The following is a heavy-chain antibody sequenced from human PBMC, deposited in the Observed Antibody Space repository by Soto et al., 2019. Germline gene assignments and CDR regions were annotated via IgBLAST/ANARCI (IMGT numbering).Heavy chain of an antibody. D-gene: IGHD3-16*01. CDR3: ASDGGPDKVASYGIDX. CDR2: VYHTGTT. Sequence: SGTLSLTGTACGGSVGHYYWSWIRRPPGRVLQWIGYVYHTGTTTYIPSIKSRVTISVDTSKNQVSLRLNSVTAADTAVYYCASDGGPDKVASYGIDXWGQATSVTVS. V-gene: IGHV4-59*02. CDR1: GGSVGHYY. J-gene: IGHJ6*02.